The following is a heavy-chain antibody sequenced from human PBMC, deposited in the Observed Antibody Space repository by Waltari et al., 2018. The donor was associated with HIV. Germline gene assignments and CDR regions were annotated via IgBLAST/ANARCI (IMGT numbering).Heavy chain of an antibody. J-gene: IGHJ3*02. CDR1: GASIYSYDNF. V-gene: IGHV4-39*01. CDR3: ARRHYDATFDI. Sequence: QLHESGPGLVKSSETLSLNCTVSGASIYSYDNFWGWIRESPGKGLEWLGSIYFSGAAYYNPSLKSRFTMSGDTSKSQFSMRLTSVTAADTGTYYWARRHYDATFDIWGLGTMVAVSS. CDR2: IYFSGAA. D-gene: IGHD3-3*01.